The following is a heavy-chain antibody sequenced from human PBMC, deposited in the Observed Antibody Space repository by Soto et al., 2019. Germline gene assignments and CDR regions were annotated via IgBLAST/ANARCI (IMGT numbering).Heavy chain of an antibody. V-gene: IGHV4-39*01. CDR1: GGSISSSSYY. CDR2: IYYSGST. Sequence: SETLSLTCTVSGGSISSSSYYWGWIRQPPGKGLEWIGSIYYSGSTYYNPSLKSRVTISVDTSKNQFSLKLSSVTAADTAVYYCASPEGIRTPQLTAWGQGTLVTVSS. CDR3: ASPEGIRTPQLTA. D-gene: IGHD2-2*01. J-gene: IGHJ5*02.